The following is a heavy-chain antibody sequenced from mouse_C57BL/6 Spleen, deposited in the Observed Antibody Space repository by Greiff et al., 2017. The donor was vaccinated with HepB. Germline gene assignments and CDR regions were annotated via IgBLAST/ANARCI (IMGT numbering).Heavy chain of an antibody. CDR3: ADGYDYAMDY. Sequence: VQLQQSVAELVRPGASVKLSCTASGFNIKNTYMHWVKQRPEQGLEWIGRIDPANGNTKYAPKFQGKATITADKSSSTAYMQLSSLTSEDSAVYFCADGYDYAMDYWGQGTSVTVSS. CDR2: IDPANGNT. D-gene: IGHD2-3*01. CDR1: GFNIKNTY. J-gene: IGHJ4*01. V-gene: IGHV14-3*01.